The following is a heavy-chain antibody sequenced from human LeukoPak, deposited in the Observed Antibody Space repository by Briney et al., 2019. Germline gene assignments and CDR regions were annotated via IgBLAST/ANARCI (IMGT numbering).Heavy chain of an antibody. V-gene: IGHV3-23*01. CDR1: GFTFDDYA. Sequence: GGSLRLSCAASGFTFDDYAMHWVRQAPGKGLEWVSAISGSGGSTYYADSVKGRFTISRDNSKNTLYLQMNSLRAEDTAVYYCAKDRKVGATSFGYWGQGTLVTVSS. CDR3: AKDRKVGATSFGY. CDR2: ISGSGGST. D-gene: IGHD1-26*01. J-gene: IGHJ4*02.